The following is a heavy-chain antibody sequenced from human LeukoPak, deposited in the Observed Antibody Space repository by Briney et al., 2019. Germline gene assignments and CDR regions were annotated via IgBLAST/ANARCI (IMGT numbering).Heavy chain of an antibody. D-gene: IGHD1-26*01. CDR2: IYPGDSDT. CDR3: ARCEWELLPMGGDY. J-gene: IGHJ4*02. V-gene: IGHV5-51*01. Sequence: GESLKISCKGSGYSFTSYWIGWVRQMPGKGLGWMGIIYPGDSDTRYSPSFQGQDTISADKSISTAYLQWRSLKASDTAMYYCARCEWELLPMGGDYWGQGTLVTVSS. CDR1: GYSFTSYW.